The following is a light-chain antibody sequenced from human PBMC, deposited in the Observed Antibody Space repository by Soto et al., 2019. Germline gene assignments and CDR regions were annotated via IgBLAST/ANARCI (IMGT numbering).Light chain of an antibody. CDR1: QPINNF. CDR3: QQTGSFPWT. J-gene: IGKJ1*01. V-gene: IGKV1-12*01. CDR2: AAS. Sequence: TQMTQSPSSVSASVGDRVTITCRASQPINNFLAWYQQKPGQAPNLLIYAASSLQGGVPSRFSGSTSGTDFTLTISSLQPEDFATYYCQQTGSFPWTFGQGNKVDIK.